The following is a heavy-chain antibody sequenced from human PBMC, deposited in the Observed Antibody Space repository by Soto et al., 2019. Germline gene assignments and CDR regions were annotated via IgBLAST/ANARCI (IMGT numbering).Heavy chain of an antibody. CDR1: GFIFSNAW. CDR3: TTDHQPTTGDYVQEFDY. J-gene: IGHJ4*02. CDR2: IKSRTHGGTT. Sequence: EVQLVESGGGLVKPGGSLRLSCAASGFIFSNAWMGWVRQAPGKGLEWVGRIKSRTHGGTTEYAAPVQGRFTISRDDSKNTLFLQMNSLKTEDTAMYYCTTDHQPTTGDYVQEFDYWGQGTLVTVSS. V-gene: IGHV3-15*01. D-gene: IGHD4-17*01.